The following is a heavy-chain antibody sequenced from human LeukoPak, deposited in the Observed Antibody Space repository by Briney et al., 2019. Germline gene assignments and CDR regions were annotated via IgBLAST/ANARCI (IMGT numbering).Heavy chain of an antibody. CDR2: ISSSSSTI. D-gene: IGHD3-22*01. CDR1: GSTFSSYS. V-gene: IGHV3-48*01. Sequence: GGSLRLSCAASGSTFSSYSMNWVRQAPGKGLEWVSYISSSSSTIYYADSLKGRFTISRDNAKNSLYLQMNSLRAEDTAVYYCARDSGYYYDSSGDWGQGTLVTVSS. CDR3: ARDSGYYYDSSGD. J-gene: IGHJ4*02.